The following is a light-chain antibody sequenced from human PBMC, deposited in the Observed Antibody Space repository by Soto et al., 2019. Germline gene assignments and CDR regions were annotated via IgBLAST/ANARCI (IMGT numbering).Light chain of an antibody. CDR1: QSISNF. J-gene: IGKJ1*01. CDR3: QRFYNTPGT. V-gene: IGKV1-39*01. CDR2: ATS. Sequence: DTQMTQSPSSLSTSVGDRVTITCRASQSISNFLNWYQQKPGQPPKPLIYATSNLQSGVPSRFSGSGSGTHFTLTISSLQPEDFATDYCQRFYNTPGTFGQGNKVEIK.